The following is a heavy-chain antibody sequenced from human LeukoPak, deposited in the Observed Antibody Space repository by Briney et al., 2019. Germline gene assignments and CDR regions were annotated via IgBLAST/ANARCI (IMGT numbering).Heavy chain of an antibody. CDR1: GESITTRHYY. CDR3: AKGGDSYKVGNY. J-gene: IGHJ4*02. D-gene: IGHD5-24*01. Sequence: PSATLSLTCSVSGESITTRHYYWGWIRQPPGKGLEWIGSIYYGGATSYNPSLMSRGTITIDTSSNHFSLRLTSVTAADTAVYYCAKGGDSYKVGNYWGQGTLVTVSS. CDR2: IYYGGAT. V-gene: IGHV4-39*07.